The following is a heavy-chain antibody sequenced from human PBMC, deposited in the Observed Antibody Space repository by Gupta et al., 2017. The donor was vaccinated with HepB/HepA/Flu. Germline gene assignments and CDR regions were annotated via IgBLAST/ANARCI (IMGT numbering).Heavy chain of an antibody. D-gene: IGHD3-10*01. CDR1: GGSFSGYY. V-gene: IGHV4-34*01. CDR2: INHSGST. Sequence: QVQLQQWGAGLLKPSETLSLTCAVYGGSFSGYYWSWTRQRPGTGLEWIGEINHSGSTNYNPSLKSRVTISVDTSKNQFSLKLSSVTAADTAVYYCARGTLLVLWFGESSKFNWFDPWGQGTLVTVSS. J-gene: IGHJ5*02. CDR3: ARGTLLVLWFGESSKFNWFDP.